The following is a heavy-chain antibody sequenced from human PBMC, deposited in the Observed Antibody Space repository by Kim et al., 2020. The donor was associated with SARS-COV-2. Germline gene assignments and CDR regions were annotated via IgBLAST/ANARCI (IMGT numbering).Heavy chain of an antibody. CDR2: ISSSTTYI. Sequence: GGSLRLSCAASGFIFSTFTMIWVRQAPGKGLEWVSSISSSTTYIYYADSVKGRFTISRDNAKNSLYLQMNSLRAEDTAVYYCARGRNDYDILTPSDYWGQGTLVTVSS. CDR3: ARGRNDYDILTPSDY. V-gene: IGHV3-21*06. CDR1: GFIFSTFT. J-gene: IGHJ4*02. D-gene: IGHD3-9*01.